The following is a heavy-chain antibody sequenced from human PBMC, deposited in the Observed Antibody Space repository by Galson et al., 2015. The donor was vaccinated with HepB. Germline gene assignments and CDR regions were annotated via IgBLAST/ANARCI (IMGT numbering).Heavy chain of an antibody. CDR2: ISYDGSNK. D-gene: IGHD2-15*01. Sequence: SLRLSCAASGFTFSSYGMHWVRQAPGKGLEWVAVISYDGSNKYYADSVKGRFTISRDNSKNTLYLQMNSLRAEDTAVYYCAKEPNKYCSGGSCSPFDYRGQGTLVTVSS. V-gene: IGHV3-30*18. J-gene: IGHJ4*02. CDR3: AKEPNKYCSGGSCSPFDY. CDR1: GFTFSSYG.